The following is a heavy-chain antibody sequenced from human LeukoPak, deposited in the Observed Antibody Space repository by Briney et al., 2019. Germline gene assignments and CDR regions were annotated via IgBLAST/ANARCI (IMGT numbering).Heavy chain of an antibody. CDR2: ISSSGSTI. CDR3: ASSGSYAYYFDY. D-gene: IGHD1-26*01. J-gene: IGHJ4*02. V-gene: IGHV3-11*01. CDR1: GYTFSDYY. Sequence: GGCVRLSCAASGYTFSDYYMSWMRQAPGKGLEWVSYISSSGSTIYYADSVKGRFTISRDNAKNSLYLQMNSLRAEDTAVYYCASSGSYAYYFDYWGQGTLVTVSS.